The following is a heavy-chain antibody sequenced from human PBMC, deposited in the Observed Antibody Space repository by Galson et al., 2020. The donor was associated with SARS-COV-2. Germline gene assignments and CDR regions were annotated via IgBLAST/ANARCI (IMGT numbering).Heavy chain of an antibody. Sequence: TGGSLRLSCAASGFTFSSYGMHWVRQAPGKGLEWVAVISYDGSNKYYADSVKGRFTISRDNSKNTLYLQMNSLRAEDTAVYYCAKDLTQWELPSGMDVWGQGTTVTVSS. V-gene: IGHV3-30*18. CDR2: ISYDGSNK. D-gene: IGHD1-26*01. J-gene: IGHJ6*02. CDR1: GFTFSSYG. CDR3: AKDLTQWELPSGMDV.